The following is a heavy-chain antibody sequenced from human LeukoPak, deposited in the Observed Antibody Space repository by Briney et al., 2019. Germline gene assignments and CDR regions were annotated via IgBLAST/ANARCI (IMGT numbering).Heavy chain of an antibody. CDR2: IIPIFGTA. CDR1: GGTFSSYA. D-gene: IGHD3-22*01. CDR3: AGSGLNMGLFSPNEFFDY. J-gene: IGHJ4*02. V-gene: IGHV1-69*13. Sequence: GASVKVSCKASGGTFSSYAISWVRQAPGQGLEWMGGIIPIFGTANYAQKFQGRVTITADESTSTAYMELSSLRSGDTAVYYCAGSGLNMGLFSPNEFFDYWGQGTLVTVSS.